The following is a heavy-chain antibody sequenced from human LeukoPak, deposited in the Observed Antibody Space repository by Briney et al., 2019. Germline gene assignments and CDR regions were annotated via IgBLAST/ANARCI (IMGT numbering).Heavy chain of an antibody. J-gene: IGHJ6*03. CDR2: ISSSSSYI. V-gene: IGHV3-21*01. D-gene: IGHD2-2*01. Sequence: GRSLRLSCAASGFTFDDYAMHWVRQAPGKGLEWVSSISSSSSYIYYADSVKGRFTISRDNAKNSLYLQMNSLRAEDTAVYYCARDGLCSSTSYYYYYYMDVWGKGTTVTVSS. CDR1: GFTFDDYA. CDR3: ARDGLCSSTSYYYYYYMDV.